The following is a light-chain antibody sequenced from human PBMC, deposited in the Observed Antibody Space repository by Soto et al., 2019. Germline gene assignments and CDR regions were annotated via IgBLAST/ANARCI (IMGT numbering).Light chain of an antibody. V-gene: IGKV3-20*01. CDR2: DAS. CDR1: QSVSSSY. J-gene: IGKJ1*01. CDR3: QQYGSSPPWA. Sequence: EIVLTQSPGTLSVSPGERATLSCRASQSVSSSYLAWYQQKPGQAPRLLIYDASSRATGIPDRFSGSGSGTDFTLTISRLEPEDCAVYYCQQYGSSPPWAFGQGTKVEIK.